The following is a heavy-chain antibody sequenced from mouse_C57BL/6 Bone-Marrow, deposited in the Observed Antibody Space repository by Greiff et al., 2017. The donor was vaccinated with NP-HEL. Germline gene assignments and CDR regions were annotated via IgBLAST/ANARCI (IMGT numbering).Heavy chain of an antibody. CDR3: ARYDCGSSAMDY. V-gene: IGHV3-8*01. CDR1: GYSITSDY. Sequence: EVQLQQSGPGLAKPSQTLSLTCSVTGYSITSDYWNWIRKFPVNKLEYMGYISYSGSTYYNPSLKSRISITRDTSKNHYYLQLNPVTTEDTTTYYCARYDCGSSAMDYWGQGTSVTVSA. D-gene: IGHD1-3*01. J-gene: IGHJ4*01. CDR2: ISYSGST.